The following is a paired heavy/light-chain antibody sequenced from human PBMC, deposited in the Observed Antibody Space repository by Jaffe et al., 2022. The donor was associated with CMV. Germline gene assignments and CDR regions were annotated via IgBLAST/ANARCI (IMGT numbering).Heavy chain of an antibody. CDR1: GGSISSSSYY. CDR2: IYYSGST. Sequence: QLQLQESGPGLVKPSETLSLTCTVSGGSISSSSYYWGWIRQPPGKGLEWIGSIYYSGSTYYNPSLKSRVTISVDTSKNQFSLKLSSVTAADTAVYYCARHGGGDFWSGYYTVSPGAPFDYWGQGTLVTVSS. CDR3: ARHGGGDFWSGYYTVSPGAPFDY. V-gene: IGHV4-39*01. J-gene: IGHJ4*02. D-gene: IGHD3-3*01.
Light chain of an antibody. CDR3: QQYNSYLA. Sequence: DIQMTQSPSTLSASVGDRVTITCRASQSISSWLAWYQQKPGKAPKLLIYKASSLESGVPSRFSGSGSGTEFTLTISSLQPDDFATYYCQQYNSYLAFGQGTKVEIK. CDR2: KAS. V-gene: IGKV1-5*03. CDR1: QSISSW. J-gene: IGKJ1*01.